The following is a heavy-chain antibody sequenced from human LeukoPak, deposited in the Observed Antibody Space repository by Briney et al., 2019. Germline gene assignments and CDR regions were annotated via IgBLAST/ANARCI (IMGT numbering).Heavy chain of an antibody. D-gene: IGHD6-13*01. Sequence: GGSLRLSCAASGFTFSSYGMHWVRQAPGKGLEWVAVISYDGRNKYYAESVKGRFTISRDNSKNTLYLQMNSLRAEDTAVYYCAKDTFALDYSSNFRGMDVWGQGTTVTVSS. CDR2: ISYDGRNK. CDR1: GFTFSSYG. CDR3: AKDTFALDYSSNFRGMDV. V-gene: IGHV3-30*18. J-gene: IGHJ6*02.